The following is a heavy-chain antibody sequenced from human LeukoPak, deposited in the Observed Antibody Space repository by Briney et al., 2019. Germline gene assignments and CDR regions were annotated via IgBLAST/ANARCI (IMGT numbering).Heavy chain of an antibody. V-gene: IGHV3-33*01. D-gene: IGHD5-18*01. CDR2: IWYDGSNK. J-gene: IGHJ3*02. CDR1: GFTFSSYG. CDR3: ARGMVNLDAFDI. Sequence: GGSLRLSRAASGFTFSSYGMHWVRQAPGKGLEWVAVIWYDGSNKYYADSVKGRFTISRDNSKNTLYLQMNSLRAEDTAVYYCARGMVNLDAFDIWGQGTMVTVSS.